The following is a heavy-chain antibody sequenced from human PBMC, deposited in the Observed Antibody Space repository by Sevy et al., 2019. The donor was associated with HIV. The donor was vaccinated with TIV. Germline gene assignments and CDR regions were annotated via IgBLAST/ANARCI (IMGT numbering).Heavy chain of an antibody. D-gene: IGHD3-22*01. V-gene: IGHV4-34*01. Sequence: SETLSLTCAVYGGSFSGYYWSWIRQPPGKGLEWIGEINHSGSTNYNPSLKSRVTISVDTSKNQFSLKLSAVTAADTAVYYCARRGIVVFINPSSWWFDPWGQGTLVTVSS. CDR3: ARRGIVVFINPSSWWFDP. CDR2: INHSGST. J-gene: IGHJ5*02. CDR1: GGSFSGYY.